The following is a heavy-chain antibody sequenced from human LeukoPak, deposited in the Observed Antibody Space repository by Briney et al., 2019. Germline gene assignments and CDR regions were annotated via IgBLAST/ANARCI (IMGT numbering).Heavy chain of an antibody. CDR1: GYTFTDYY. J-gene: IGHJ5*02. CDR3: ARALLGRNWFDP. CDR2: INPNSGGT. V-gene: IGHV1-2*02. Sequence: ASVKVSCKASGYTFTDYYIHWVRQAPGQGLEWMGWINPNSGGTNYAQKFQGRVTMTRDTSISTAYMELSRLRSGDTAVYYCARALLGRNWFDPWGQGTLVTVSS. D-gene: IGHD2-15*01.